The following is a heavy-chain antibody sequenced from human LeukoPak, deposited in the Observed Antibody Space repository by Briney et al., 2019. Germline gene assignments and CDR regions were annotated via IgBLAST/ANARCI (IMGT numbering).Heavy chain of an antibody. CDR2: IYYSGSA. CDR3: ARCAVAGIGSYYYYYMDV. D-gene: IGHD6-19*01. Sequence: PSETLSLTCTVSGGSISSSSYYWGWIRQPPGKGLEWIGSIYYSGSAYYNPSLKSRVTISVDTSKNQFSLKLSSVTAADTAVYYCARCAVAGIGSYYYYYMDVWGKGTTVTVSS. V-gene: IGHV4-39*07. J-gene: IGHJ6*03. CDR1: GGSISSSSYY.